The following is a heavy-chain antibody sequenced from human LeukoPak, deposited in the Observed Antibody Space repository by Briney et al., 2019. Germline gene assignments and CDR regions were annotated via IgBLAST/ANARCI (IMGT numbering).Heavy chain of an antibody. CDR2: IYYSGST. J-gene: IGHJ3*02. Sequence: PSETLSLTCTVSGGSISSSSYYWGWIRQPPGKGLEWIGSIYYSGSTYYNPSLKSRVTISVDTSKNQFSLKLSSVTAADTAVYYCARWQRGEWLGFDAFDIWGQGTMVTVSS. V-gene: IGHV4-39*07. CDR1: GGSISSSSYY. CDR3: ARWQRGEWLGFDAFDI. D-gene: IGHD6-19*01.